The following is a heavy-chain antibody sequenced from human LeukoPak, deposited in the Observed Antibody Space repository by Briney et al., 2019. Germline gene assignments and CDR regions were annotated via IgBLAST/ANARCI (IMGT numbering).Heavy chain of an antibody. Sequence: TGGSLRLSCAASGFTFSDYYMSWMRQAPGKGLEWISHISGSGGTIYYADSVKGRFTISRDNVQNSLFLQMNSLRVEDTAVYYCARGNWGPDYWGQGTLVTVSS. CDR1: GFTFSDYY. J-gene: IGHJ4*02. V-gene: IGHV3-11*04. D-gene: IGHD7-27*01. CDR2: ISGSGGTI. CDR3: ARGNWGPDY.